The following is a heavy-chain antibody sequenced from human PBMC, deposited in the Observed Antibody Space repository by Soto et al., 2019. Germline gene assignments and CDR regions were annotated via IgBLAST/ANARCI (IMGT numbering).Heavy chain of an antibody. Sequence: LRLSCAASGFTFSSYAMHWVRQAPGKGLEWVAVISYDGSNKYYADSVKGRFTISRDNSKNTLYLQMNSLRAEDTAVYYCARAYSTVTTSDYYYYYGMDVWGQGTTVTVSS. J-gene: IGHJ6*02. V-gene: IGHV3-30-3*01. CDR1: GFTFSSYA. CDR2: ISYDGSNK. CDR3: ARAYSTVTTSDYYYYYGMDV. D-gene: IGHD4-4*01.